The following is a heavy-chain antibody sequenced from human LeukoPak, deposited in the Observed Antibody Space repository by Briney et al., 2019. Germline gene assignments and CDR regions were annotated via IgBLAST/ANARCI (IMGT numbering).Heavy chain of an antibody. CDR2: INPNSGGT. V-gene: IGHV1-2*06. Sequence: GASVKVSCKASGYTFTGYYMHWVRQAPGQGLEWMGRINPNSGGTNYAQKFQGRVTMTRDTSISTAYMELSRLRSDDTAVHYCARAGWFGEFPLDWGQGTLVTVSS. CDR1: GYTFTGYY. D-gene: IGHD3-10*01. J-gene: IGHJ4*02. CDR3: ARAGWFGEFPLD.